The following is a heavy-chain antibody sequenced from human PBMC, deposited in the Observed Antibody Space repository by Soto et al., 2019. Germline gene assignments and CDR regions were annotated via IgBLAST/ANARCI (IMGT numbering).Heavy chain of an antibody. CDR3: ASDGPKQWLVPYFQH. D-gene: IGHD6-19*01. Sequence: PGGSLRLSCAASGFTFSSYSMNWVRQAPGKGLEWVSSISSSSSYIYYADSVKGRFTISRDNAKNSLYLQMNSLRAEDTAVYYCASDGPKQWLVPYFQHWGQGTLVTVSS. CDR2: ISSSSSYI. J-gene: IGHJ1*01. CDR1: GFTFSSYS. V-gene: IGHV3-21*01.